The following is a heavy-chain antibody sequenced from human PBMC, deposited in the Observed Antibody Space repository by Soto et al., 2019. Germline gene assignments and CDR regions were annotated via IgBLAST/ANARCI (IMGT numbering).Heavy chain of an antibody. CDR1: GFTFSSYA. CDR3: AKDIKAEFDYYDSSGYLEINNYFDY. Sequence: GGSLRLSCAASGFTFSSYAMSWVRQAPGKGLEWVSAISGSGGSTYYADSVKGRFTISRDNSKNTLYLQMNSLRAEDTAVYYCAKDIKAEFDYYDSSGYLEINNYFDYWGQGTLVTVSS. J-gene: IGHJ4*02. D-gene: IGHD3-22*01. CDR2: ISGSGGST. V-gene: IGHV3-23*01.